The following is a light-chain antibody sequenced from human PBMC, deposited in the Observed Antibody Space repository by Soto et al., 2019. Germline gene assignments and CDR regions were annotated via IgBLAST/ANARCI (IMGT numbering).Light chain of an antibody. Sequence: EIVMTQSPATLSVSPGERATLSCRAGESISNNLAWYQQKPGQAPRILIYGAATTAAGIPARFSGSGSGTDFTLTISSLQPEDFATYYYQQSYSPLTFGGGTKVDIK. V-gene: IGKV3-15*01. CDR1: ESISNN. CDR3: QQSYSPLT. J-gene: IGKJ4*01. CDR2: GAA.